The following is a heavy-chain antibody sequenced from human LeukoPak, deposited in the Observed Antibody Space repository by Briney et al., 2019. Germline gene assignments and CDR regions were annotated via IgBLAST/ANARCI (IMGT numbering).Heavy chain of an antibody. V-gene: IGHV1-2*02. CDR1: GYTFTGFY. D-gene: IGHD4-17*01. CDR3: ARPTHRLTVTTPIDY. CDR2: INPYTGAT. J-gene: IGHJ4*02. Sequence: ASVKVSCKPSGYTFTGFYIHWVRQAPAQGLDRMGWINPYTGATKYRQNFSDRVTTTRDTSISTAYMELSSLKSDDTAVYYCARPTHRLTVTTPIDYWGQGTLVTVSS.